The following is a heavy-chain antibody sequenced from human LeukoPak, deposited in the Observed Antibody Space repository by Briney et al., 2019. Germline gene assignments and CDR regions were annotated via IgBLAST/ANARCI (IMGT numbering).Heavy chain of an antibody. CDR2: ISGSGDHT. D-gene: IGHD1-26*01. V-gene: IGHV3-23*01. Sequence: GGSLRLSCAASGFTFSSYGMSWVRQAPGKGLEWVSAISGSGDHTYYADSVKGRFTISRGNSKNTLYLQMNSLRAEETAVYFCARDKGSYYSYNWFDPWGQGTLVTVSS. CDR3: ARDKGSYYSYNWFDP. J-gene: IGHJ5*02. CDR1: GFTFSSYG.